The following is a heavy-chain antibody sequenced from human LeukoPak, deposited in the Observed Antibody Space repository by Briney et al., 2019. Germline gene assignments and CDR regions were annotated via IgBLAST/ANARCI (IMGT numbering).Heavy chain of an antibody. D-gene: IGHD6-13*01. V-gene: IGHV1-18*01. CDR3: ARDRGHRVAAAGASISTPQQY. CDR1: GYTFTSYG. Sequence: GASVKVSCKASGYTFTSYGISWVRQAPGQGLEWMGWISAYNGNTNYAQKLQGRVTMTTDTSTSTAYMELRSLRSDDTAVYYCARDRGHRVAAAGASISTPQQYWGQGTLVTVSS. CDR2: ISAYNGNT. J-gene: IGHJ4*02.